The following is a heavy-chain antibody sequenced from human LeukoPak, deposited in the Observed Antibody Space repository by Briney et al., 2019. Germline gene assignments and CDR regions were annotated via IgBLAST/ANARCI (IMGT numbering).Heavy chain of an antibody. CDR3: ARVVNYDSSGYIPGYYFYCGRHV. CDR1: GGTFTCYA. CDR2: IIPILGIA. Sequence: ASVKVSCTAAGGTFTCYAISWVRQAPGPGLEWMGRIIPILGIANYAQQFQGRVTIISDNSSSTAYMELRSLGSEDEAVYYCARVVNYDSSGYIPGYYFYCGRHV. D-gene: IGHD3-22*01. V-gene: IGHV1-69*04. J-gene: IGHJ6*01.